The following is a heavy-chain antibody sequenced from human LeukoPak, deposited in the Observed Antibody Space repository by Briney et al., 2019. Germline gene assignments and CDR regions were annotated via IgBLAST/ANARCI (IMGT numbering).Heavy chain of an antibody. CDR1: GFTFSSYC. Sequence: GGSLRLSCAASGFTFSSYCMNWVRQAPGKGLEWVSSISSSSSYIYYADSVKGRFTISRDNAKNSLYLQMNSLRAEDTAVYYCARESTMVRGVRNVDYWGQGTLVTVSS. CDR2: ISSSSSYI. D-gene: IGHD3-10*01. CDR3: ARESTMVRGVRNVDY. J-gene: IGHJ4*02. V-gene: IGHV3-21*01.